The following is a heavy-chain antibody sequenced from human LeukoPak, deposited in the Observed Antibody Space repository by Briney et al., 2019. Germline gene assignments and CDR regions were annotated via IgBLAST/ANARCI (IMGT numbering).Heavy chain of an antibody. D-gene: IGHD5-12*01. V-gene: IGHV4-59*12. Sequence: TSETLSLTCTVSGGSISSYYWSWIRQPPGKGLEWIGYIYYSGSTNYNPSLKSRVTISVDTSKNQFSLKLSSVTAADTAVYYCARDQEGGYPDYWGQGTLVTVSS. CDR1: GGSISSYY. CDR2: IYYSGST. CDR3: ARDQEGGYPDY. J-gene: IGHJ4*02.